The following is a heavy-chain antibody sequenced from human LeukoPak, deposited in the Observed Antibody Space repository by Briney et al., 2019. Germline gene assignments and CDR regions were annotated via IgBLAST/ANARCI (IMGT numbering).Heavy chain of an antibody. CDR1: GFTFSSYS. Sequence: GGSLRLSCAASGFTFSSYSMNWVRQAPGKGLEWVSSISSSSSYIYYADSVKGRFTISRDNAKNSLYLQMNSLRAEDTAVYYCARDAGHYYYYMDVWGKGTTVTVSS. J-gene: IGHJ6*03. CDR3: ARDAGHYYYYMDV. V-gene: IGHV3-21*01. CDR2: ISSSSSYI.